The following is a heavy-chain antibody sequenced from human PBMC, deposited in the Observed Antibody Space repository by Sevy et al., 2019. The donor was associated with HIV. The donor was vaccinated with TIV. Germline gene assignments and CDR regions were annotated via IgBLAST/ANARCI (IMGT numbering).Heavy chain of an antibody. Sequence: GGSLRLSCAASGFTFSSYAMNWVRQAPGKGLEWVSGISGSGGSGDKTNYANSVKGRFTISRDDSKNSLYLQLHSLKAEETAIYYCARKYDSSGYFDYWGQGTLVTVSS. J-gene: IGHJ4*02. D-gene: IGHD3-22*01. V-gene: IGHV3-23*01. CDR2: ISGSGGSGDKT. CDR3: ARKYDSSGYFDY. CDR1: GFTFSSYA.